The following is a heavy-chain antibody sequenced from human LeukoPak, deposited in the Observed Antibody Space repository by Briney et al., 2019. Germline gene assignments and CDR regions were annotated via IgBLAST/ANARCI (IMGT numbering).Heavy chain of an antibody. CDR3: ARVRGYSGYNIFDY. D-gene: IGHD5-12*01. CDR1: GGSISSSSYY. CDR2: IYYSGTT. V-gene: IGHV4-61*01. J-gene: IGHJ4*02. Sequence: SETLSLTCTVSGGSISSSSYYWSWIRQPPGKGLEWIGYIYYSGTTNYNPSLKSRVTISVDTSKNQFSLRLSSVTAADTAVYYCARVRGYSGYNIFDYWGQGTLVTVSS.